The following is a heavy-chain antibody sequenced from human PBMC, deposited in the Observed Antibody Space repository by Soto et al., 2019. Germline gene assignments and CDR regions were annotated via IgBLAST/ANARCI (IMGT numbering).Heavy chain of an antibody. Sequence: QVQLQESGPGLVKPSGTLSLTCAASSGSIFTTNWWSWVRQSPGRGLQWIGDIYHSGSPKYNPSLKSRVIISIDKSKDRVFLNLTSVTAADTAVYYCARKPDVATAKVGGGYVFDVWGQGTMVTVSS. CDR2: IYHSGSP. V-gene: IGHV4-4*02. D-gene: IGHD3-16*01. J-gene: IGHJ3*01. CDR1: SGSIFTTNW. CDR3: ARKPDVATAKVGGGYVFDV.